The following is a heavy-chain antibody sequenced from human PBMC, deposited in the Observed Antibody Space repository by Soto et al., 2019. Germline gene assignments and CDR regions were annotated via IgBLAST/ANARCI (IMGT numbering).Heavy chain of an antibody. D-gene: IGHD6-13*01. CDR1: GYTFTSYA. J-gene: IGHJ4*02. CDR3: ARDITRGAAAEALFDY. V-gene: IGHV1-3*01. Sequence: QVQLVQSGAEVKKPGASVKVSCKASGYTFTSYAMHWVRQAPGQRLEWMGWINAGNGNTKYSQKFQGRVTITRDTSASTAYKELSSLRSEDTAVYYCARDITRGAAAEALFDYWGQGTLVTVSS. CDR2: INAGNGNT.